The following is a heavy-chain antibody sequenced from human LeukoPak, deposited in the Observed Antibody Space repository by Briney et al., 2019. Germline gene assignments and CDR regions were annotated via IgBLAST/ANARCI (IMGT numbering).Heavy chain of an antibody. CDR1: GGTFSSYS. D-gene: IGHD3-3*01. Sequence: SVKVSCKASGGTFSSYSISWVRQAPGQGVEWVGGIIPIFGTANYAQKFQGRVTITADESTSTAYMELSSLRSEDTAVYYCARGGRFLEWLSDWFDPWGQGTLVTVSS. J-gene: IGHJ5*02. CDR2: IIPIFGTA. V-gene: IGHV1-69*13. CDR3: ARGGRFLEWLSDWFDP.